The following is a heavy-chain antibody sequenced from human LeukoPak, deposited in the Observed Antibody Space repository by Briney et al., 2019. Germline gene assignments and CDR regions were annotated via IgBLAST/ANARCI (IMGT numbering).Heavy chain of an antibody. CDR2: IYYSGST. CDR3: ARSPEWELLLFDY. J-gene: IGHJ4*02. V-gene: IGHV4-30-4*07. D-gene: IGHD1-26*01. CDR1: GGSISSGGYS. Sequence: PSQTLSLTCAVSGGSISSGGYSWSWIRQPPGKGLEWIGYIYYSGSTNYNPSLKSRVTISVDTSKNQFSLKLSSVTAADTAVYYCARSPEWELLLFDYWGQGTLVTVSS.